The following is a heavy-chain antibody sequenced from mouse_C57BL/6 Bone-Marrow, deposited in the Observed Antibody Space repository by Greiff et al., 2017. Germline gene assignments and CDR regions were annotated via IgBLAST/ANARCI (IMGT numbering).Heavy chain of an antibody. CDR2: IDPANGNT. V-gene: IGHV14-3*01. D-gene: IGHD1-1*01. CDR3: ARDYYGSRPAWFAY. J-gene: IGHJ3*01. Sequence: EVMLVESVAELVRPGASVKLSCTASGFNIKNTYMHWVKQRPEQGLEWIGRIDPANGNTKYAPKFQGKATITADTSSNTAYLQLSSLTSEDTAIYYCARDYYGSRPAWFAYWGQGTLVTVSA. CDR1: GFNIKNTY.